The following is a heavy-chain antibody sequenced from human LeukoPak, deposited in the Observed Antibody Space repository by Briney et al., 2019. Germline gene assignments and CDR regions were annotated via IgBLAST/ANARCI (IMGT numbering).Heavy chain of an antibody. Sequence: PGGSLRLSCAASGFTFSSYAMHWVRQAPGKGLEWVAVISYDGSNKYYADSVKGRFTISRDNSKNTLYLQMNSLRAEDTAVYYCAKGREWLAYFDYWGQGTLVTVSS. CDR3: AKGREWLAYFDY. V-gene: IGHV3-30-3*01. D-gene: IGHD6-19*01. CDR1: GFTFSSYA. CDR2: ISYDGSNK. J-gene: IGHJ4*02.